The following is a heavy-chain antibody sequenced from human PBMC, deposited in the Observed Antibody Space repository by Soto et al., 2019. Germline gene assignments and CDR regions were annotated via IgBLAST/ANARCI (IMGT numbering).Heavy chain of an antibody. D-gene: IGHD3-10*01. V-gene: IGHV4-59*01. CDR2: IHYNGNT. CDR3: ARLRYYYGSGFEY. CDR1: GDSIRSYS. J-gene: IGHJ4*02. Sequence: SETLSLTCTVSGDSIRSYSWSWIRQPPGKGLEWIGNIHYNGNTKYSPSLKSRVTMSADTSKNHFSLKLISVTTADTAVYFCARLRYYYGSGFEYWGQGTLVTVS.